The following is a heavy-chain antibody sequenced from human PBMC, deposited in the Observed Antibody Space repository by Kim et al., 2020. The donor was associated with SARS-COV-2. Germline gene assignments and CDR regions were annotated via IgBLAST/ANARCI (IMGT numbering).Heavy chain of an antibody. CDR3: ARAYSSGWTYFDY. CDR2: ISSSSSYI. V-gene: IGHV3-21*01. CDR1: GFTFSCYS. Sequence: GGSLRLSCAASGFTFSCYSMNWVRQAPGKGLEWVSSISSSSSYIYYADSVKGRFTISRDNAKNSLYLQMNSLRAEDTAVYYCARAYSSGWTYFDYWGQGTLVTVSS. D-gene: IGHD6-19*01. J-gene: IGHJ4*02.